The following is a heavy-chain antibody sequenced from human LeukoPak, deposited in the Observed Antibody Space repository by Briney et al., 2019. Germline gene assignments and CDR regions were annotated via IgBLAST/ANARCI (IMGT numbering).Heavy chain of an antibody. J-gene: IGHJ4*02. D-gene: IGHD6-19*01. Sequence: PGGSLRLSCAASGFTFSSYAMSWVRQAPGKGLEWVSSISGGGGSTYYADSVKGRFTISRDNSKNTLCLQMNSLRAEDTAVYYCAKDLGSSGTASYFDYWGQGTLVTVSS. V-gene: IGHV3-23*01. CDR3: AKDLGSSGTASYFDY. CDR1: GFTFSSYA. CDR2: ISGGGGST.